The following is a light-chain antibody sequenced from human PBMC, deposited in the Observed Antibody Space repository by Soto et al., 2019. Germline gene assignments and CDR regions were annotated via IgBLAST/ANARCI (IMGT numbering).Light chain of an antibody. CDR1: QSVSSY. J-gene: IGKJ5*01. Sequence: EVVLTQSPVTLSLSPGERAILSCRASQSVSSYLAWYQQKPGQAPRLLIYGASTRAMGIPARFSGSGSGTEFTLTISSLQSEDFAVYDCQQYNNWPITFGQGTRLE. CDR2: GAS. CDR3: QQYNNWPIT. V-gene: IGKV3-15*01.